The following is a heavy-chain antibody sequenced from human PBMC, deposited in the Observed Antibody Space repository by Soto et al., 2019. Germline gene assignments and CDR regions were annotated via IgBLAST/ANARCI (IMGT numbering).Heavy chain of an antibody. CDR3: ARGGAVAGTLLGYFDY. Sequence: QVQLQESGPGLVKPSGTLSLTCAVSGGSISSSNWWSWVRQPPGKGLEWIVEIYHSGSTNYNPSLKSRDTRSVDKSKNQFSLKLSSVTAADMAVYYCARGGAVAGTLLGYFDYWGQGTLVTVSS. CDR1: GGSISSSNW. J-gene: IGHJ4*02. D-gene: IGHD6-19*01. V-gene: IGHV4-4*02. CDR2: IYHSGST.